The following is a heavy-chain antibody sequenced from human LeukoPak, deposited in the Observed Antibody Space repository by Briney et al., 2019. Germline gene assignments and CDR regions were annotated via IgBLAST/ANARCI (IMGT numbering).Heavy chain of an antibody. CDR3: TRAHGDYPPFDY. J-gene: IGHJ4*02. CDR1: GFTFSGSA. CDR2: IRSKANSYAT. Sequence: GGSLRLSCAASGFTFSGSAMHWVRQASGKGLEWVGRIRSKANSYATAYAASVRGRFTISRDDSKNTAYLQMNSLKTEDTAVYYCTRAHGDYPPFDYWGQGTLVTVSS. D-gene: IGHD4-17*01. V-gene: IGHV3-73*01.